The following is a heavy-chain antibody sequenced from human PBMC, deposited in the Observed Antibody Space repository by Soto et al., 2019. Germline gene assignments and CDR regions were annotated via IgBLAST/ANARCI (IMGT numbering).Heavy chain of an antibody. Sequence: GASVKVSCKAPGYTFTSYGISWVRQAPGQGLEWMGWISAYNGNTNYAQKLQGRVTMTTDTSTSTAYMELRSLRSDDTAVYYCARDDFWSGYYPRSYYYGMDVWGQGTTVTVSS. D-gene: IGHD3-3*01. J-gene: IGHJ6*02. CDR2: ISAYNGNT. CDR3: ARDDFWSGYYPRSYYYGMDV. CDR1: GYTFTSYG. V-gene: IGHV1-18*01.